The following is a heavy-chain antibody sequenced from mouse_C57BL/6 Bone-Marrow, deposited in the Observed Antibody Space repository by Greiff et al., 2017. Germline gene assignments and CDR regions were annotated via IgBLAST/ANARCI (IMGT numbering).Heavy chain of an antibody. V-gene: IGHV1-22*01. CDR2: INPNNGGT. J-gene: IGHJ1*03. CDR3: ARRRGYWYFDV. CDR1: GYTFTDYN. Sequence: VPLQQSGPELVKPGASVKMSCKASGYTFTDYNMHWVKQSHGKSLEWIGYINPNNGGTSSNQKFKGKATLTVNKASSTAYMELRSLTSEDTAVYYCARRRGYWYFDVWGTGTTVTVSS.